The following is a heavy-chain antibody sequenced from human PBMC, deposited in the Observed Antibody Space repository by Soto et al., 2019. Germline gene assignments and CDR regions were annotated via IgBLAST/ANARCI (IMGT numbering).Heavy chain of an antibody. CDR3: ATINVVAPTIGSDYYYYYGMDV. V-gene: IGHV4-34*01. D-gene: IGHD2-2*01. CDR2: INHSGST. Sequence: PSETLSLTCAVSGGSFIGYYCICSRQPPWKWLEWVVEINHSGSTNYNPSLKSRFTISVDTSKNQFSLKLNSVTDADTAVYYSATINVVAPTIGSDYYYYYGMDVWGQGTTVTVSS. CDR1: GGSFIGYY. J-gene: IGHJ6*02.